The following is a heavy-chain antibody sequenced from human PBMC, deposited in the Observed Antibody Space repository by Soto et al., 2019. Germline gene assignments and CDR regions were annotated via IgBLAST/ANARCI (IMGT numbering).Heavy chain of an antibody. CDR3: ARDPLPFGNEIYNWFDP. CDR2: IKQDGSEK. Sequence: PGGSLSLSCSASGFTFSIYWMSLVRQAPGKGLEWVANIKQDGSEKFYVDSVKGRFTISRDNAKNTLYLQMNSLRAEDTAVYYCARDPLPFGNEIYNWFDPWGQGTLVTVSS. V-gene: IGHV3-7*01. CDR1: GFTFSIYW. J-gene: IGHJ5*02. D-gene: IGHD3-3*01.